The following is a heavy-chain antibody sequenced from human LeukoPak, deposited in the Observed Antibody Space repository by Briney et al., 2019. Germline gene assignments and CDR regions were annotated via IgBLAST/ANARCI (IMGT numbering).Heavy chain of an antibody. V-gene: IGHV5-10-1*01. CDR3: ARHPPTDSGDYIRYNYYGMDV. CDR2: IEPSDSYT. Sequence: GASVKVSCKASGYTFTSYGISWVRQMPGKGLEWMGRIEPSDSYTSYSPSFQGHVTISADKSISTAYLQWSSLKASDTAMYYCARHPPTDSGDYIRYNYYGMDVWGQGTTVTVSS. J-gene: IGHJ6*02. D-gene: IGHD4-17*01. CDR1: GYTFTSYG.